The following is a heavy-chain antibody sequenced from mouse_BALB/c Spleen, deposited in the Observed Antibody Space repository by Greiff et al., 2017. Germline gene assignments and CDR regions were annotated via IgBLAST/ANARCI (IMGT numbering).Heavy chain of an antibody. V-gene: IGHV1S81*02. J-gene: IGHJ3*01. CDR1: GYTFTSYW. D-gene: IGHD1-2*01. CDR3: ARSAGAAWFAY. CDR2: INPSNGRT. Sequence: QVQLQQSGAELAKPGASVKLSCKASGYTFTSYWMHWVKQRPGQGLEWIGEINPSNGRTNYNEKFKSKATLTVDKSSSTAYMQLSSLTSEDSAVYYCARSAGAAWFAYWGQGTLVTVSA.